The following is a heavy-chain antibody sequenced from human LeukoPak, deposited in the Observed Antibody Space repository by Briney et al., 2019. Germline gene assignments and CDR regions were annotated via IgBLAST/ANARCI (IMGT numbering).Heavy chain of an antibody. J-gene: IGHJ5*02. V-gene: IGHV3-23*01. Sequence: GGSLRLSCAASGFIFTNYAMTWVRQAPGKGLEWVSGISASGGSRYYADSVKGRFTISRDKSKNTLYLQMNSLRAEDTAVYYCVQERGATVTTFVSWGQGTLVTVSS. CDR2: ISASGGSR. CDR3: VQERGATVTTFVS. CDR1: GFIFTNYA. D-gene: IGHD4-17*01.